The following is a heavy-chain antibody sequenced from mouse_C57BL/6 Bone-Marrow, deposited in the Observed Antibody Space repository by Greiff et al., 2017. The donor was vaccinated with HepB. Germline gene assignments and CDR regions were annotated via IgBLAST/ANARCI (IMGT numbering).Heavy chain of an antibody. CDR3: ARGGPTIVTTWYVDV. Sequence: DVQLVESGGGLVKPGGSLKLSCAASGFTFSSYAMSWVRQTPEKRLEWVATISDGGSYTYYPDNVKGRFTISRDNAKNNLYLQMSHLKSEDTAMYYCARGGPTIVTTWYVDVWGTGTTVTVSS. CDR1: GFTFSSYA. J-gene: IGHJ1*03. D-gene: IGHD2-5*01. V-gene: IGHV5-4*01. CDR2: ISDGGSYT.